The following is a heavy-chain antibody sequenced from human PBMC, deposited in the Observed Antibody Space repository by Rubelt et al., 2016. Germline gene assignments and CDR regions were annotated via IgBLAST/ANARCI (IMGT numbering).Heavy chain of an antibody. Sequence: VWVSRIHSDGSGISYADSVKGRFTISRDNSKNTLYLQMNSLRAEDTAVYYCARHRYDFWSGFFSGYWGQGTLVTVSS. CDR3: ARHRYDFWSGFFSGY. V-gene: IGHV3-74*01. D-gene: IGHD3-3*01. CDR2: IHSDGSGI. J-gene: IGHJ4*02.